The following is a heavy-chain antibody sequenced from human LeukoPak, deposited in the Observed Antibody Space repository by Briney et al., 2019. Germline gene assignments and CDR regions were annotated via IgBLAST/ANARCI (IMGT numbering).Heavy chain of an antibody. CDR1: GFTFGDYA. D-gene: IGHD3-3*01. Sequence: GGSLRLSCTASGFTFGDYAMSWVRQAPGKGLEWVGFIRSKAYGGTTEYAASVKGRFTISRDDSKSIAYLQMNSLKTEDTAVYYCTCDFWSGYYNLDYWGQGTLVTVSS. CDR2: IRSKAYGGTT. J-gene: IGHJ4*02. V-gene: IGHV3-49*04. CDR3: TCDFWSGYYNLDY.